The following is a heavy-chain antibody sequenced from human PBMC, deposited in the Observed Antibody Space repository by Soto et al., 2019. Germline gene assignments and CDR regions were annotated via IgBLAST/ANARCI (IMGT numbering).Heavy chain of an antibody. V-gene: IGHV1-3*01. J-gene: IGHJ4*02. Sequence: QVQLVQSGAEVKKPGASVKLSCKASGITYTTYPIHWVRQAPGQGLEWMGWINAGNGDTRYSQRFQGRVTLTRDTSAPTTYMDLSSLRSEDTSIYYCARAISGYVTWGQGPLVTVSS. CDR2: INAGNGDT. D-gene: IGHD5-12*01. CDR3: ARAISGYVT. CDR1: GITYTTYP.